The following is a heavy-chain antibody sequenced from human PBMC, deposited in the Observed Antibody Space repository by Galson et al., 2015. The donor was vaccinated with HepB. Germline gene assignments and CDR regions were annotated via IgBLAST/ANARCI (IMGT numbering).Heavy chain of an antibody. D-gene: IGHD2/OR15-2a*01. CDR1: GFSLNTTGVG. J-gene: IGHJ5*02. V-gene: IGHV2-5*02. Sequence: PALVKPTQTLTLTCTFSGFSLNTTGVGVGWIRLPPGKALEWVALIYWDDDKRYSPSLKNRLSITKDTTKNQVVLTMTNMDPVDTASYYCALRPPTFSTGWFDPWGQGTLVTVSS. CDR2: IYWDDDK. CDR3: ALRPPTFSTGWFDP.